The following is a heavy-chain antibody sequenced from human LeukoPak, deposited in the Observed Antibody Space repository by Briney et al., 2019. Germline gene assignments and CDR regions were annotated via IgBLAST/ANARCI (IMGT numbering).Heavy chain of an antibody. V-gene: IGHV3-23*01. D-gene: IGHD2-15*01. Sequence: PGGSLRLSCATPGFSFSSYAMSWVRQAPGKGLEWVSAMSSSDDGRYYAASVRGRFTISRDTSRSTLYLQMNSLRAEDAAVYYCAKAPVTSCRGAFCYPFDYWGQGTLVTVSS. CDR1: GFSFSSYA. CDR2: MSSSDDGR. CDR3: AKAPVTSCRGAFCYPFDY. J-gene: IGHJ4*02.